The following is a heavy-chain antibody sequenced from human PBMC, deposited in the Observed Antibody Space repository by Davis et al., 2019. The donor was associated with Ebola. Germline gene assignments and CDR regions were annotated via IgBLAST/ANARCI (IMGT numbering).Heavy chain of an antibody. D-gene: IGHD1-26*01. CDR2: INWNSGGI. CDR1: GFTFDDYA. CDR3: IKGRGSYQCAFHI. Sequence: SLKISCTASGFTFDDYAMHWVRQSPGKGLEWVSGINWNSGGIGYADTVKGRFTISRDNAKTSLYLQMNSLRVEDTALYYCIKGRGSYQCAFHIWGQGTMVTVSS. J-gene: IGHJ3*02. V-gene: IGHV3-9*01.